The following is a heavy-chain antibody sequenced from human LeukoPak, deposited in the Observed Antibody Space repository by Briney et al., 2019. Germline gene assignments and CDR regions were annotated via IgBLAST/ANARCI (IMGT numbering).Heavy chain of an antibody. Sequence: GGSLRLSCGASGFIFSSYAMSWVRQAPGKGLEWVSAISGSGGSTYYADSVKGRFTISRDNSKNTLYLQMNSLRAEDTAVYYCAKDSEPIAAAGRGIFFDYWGQGTLVTVSS. CDR1: GFIFSSYA. V-gene: IGHV3-23*01. CDR2: ISGSGGST. J-gene: IGHJ4*02. D-gene: IGHD6-13*01. CDR3: AKDSEPIAAAGRGIFFDY.